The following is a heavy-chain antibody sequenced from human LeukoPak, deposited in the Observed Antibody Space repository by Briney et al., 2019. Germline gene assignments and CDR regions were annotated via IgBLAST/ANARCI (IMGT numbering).Heavy chain of an antibody. V-gene: IGHV3-9*01. D-gene: IGHD3-10*01. CDR1: GFTFADYA. Sequence: GGSLRLSCAPSGFTFADYAMHWVRQAPGEGLEWVSGISWNSGSIVYADSVKGRFTISRDNAKNSLYLQMNSLRAEDTALYYCAKEGEGFGEFYYYYYMDVWGKGTTVTVSS. CDR3: AKEGEGFGEFYYYYYMDV. CDR2: ISWNSGSI. J-gene: IGHJ6*03.